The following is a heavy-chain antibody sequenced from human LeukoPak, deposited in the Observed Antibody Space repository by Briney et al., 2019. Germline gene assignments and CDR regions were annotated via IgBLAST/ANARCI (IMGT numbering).Heavy chain of an antibody. CDR2: ISYDGSNK. D-gene: IGHD5-18*01. CDR3: ARERLLGGYSYGSFGY. CDR1: GFTFSSYA. Sequence: PGRSLRLSCAASGFTFSSYAMHWVRQAPGKGLEWVAVISYDGSNKYYADSVKGRFTISRDNSKNTLYLQMNSLRAEDTAVYYCARERLLGGYSYGSFGYWGQGTLVTVSS. J-gene: IGHJ4*02. V-gene: IGHV3-30-3*01.